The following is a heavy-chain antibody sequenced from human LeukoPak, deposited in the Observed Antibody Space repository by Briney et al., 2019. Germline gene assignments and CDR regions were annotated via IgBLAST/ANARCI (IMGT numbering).Heavy chain of an antibody. J-gene: IGHJ4*02. CDR1: GYTFTSYY. CDR2: INPSGGST. V-gene: IGHV1-46*03. Sequence: ASVKVSCKASGYTFTSYYMHWVRQAPGQGLDWMGIINPSGGSTSYAQKFQGRVTMTRDTSTSTVYMELRSLRSEDTAVYYCASLGGSYSSSSRPFDYWGQGTLVTVSS. CDR3: ASLGGSYSSSSRPFDY. D-gene: IGHD6-6*01.